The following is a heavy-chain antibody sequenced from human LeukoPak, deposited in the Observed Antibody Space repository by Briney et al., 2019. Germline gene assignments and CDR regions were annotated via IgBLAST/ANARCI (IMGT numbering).Heavy chain of an antibody. CDR3: AKRLPVVGDRNRAFDY. J-gene: IGHJ4*02. D-gene: IGHD2-21*02. CDR1: GITFSRYA. CDR2: ITSGGST. Sequence: GGSLRLSCAASGITFSRYAMSWVRQAPGKGLEWVSVITSGGSTYYADSVKGRFTISRDNSKNTLYLQMNSLRAEDTAVYYCAKRLPVVGDRNRAFDYWGQGTLVTVSS. V-gene: IGHV3-23*01.